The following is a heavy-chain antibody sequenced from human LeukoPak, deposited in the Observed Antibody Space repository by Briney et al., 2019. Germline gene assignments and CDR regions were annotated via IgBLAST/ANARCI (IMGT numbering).Heavy chain of an antibody. Sequence: SETLSLTCTVSGGSTSSYYWSWIRQPPGKGLEWIAYIYYSGSTNYNPSLKSRVTISVDTSKNQFSLKLSSVTAADTAVYYCARRYGSGSSGTLDYWGQGTLVTVSS. D-gene: IGHD3-10*01. CDR2: IYYSGST. J-gene: IGHJ4*02. V-gene: IGHV4-59*01. CDR1: GGSTSSYY. CDR3: ARRYGSGSSGTLDY.